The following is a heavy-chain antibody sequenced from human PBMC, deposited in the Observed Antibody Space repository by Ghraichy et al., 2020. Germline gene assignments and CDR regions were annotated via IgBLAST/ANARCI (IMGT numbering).Heavy chain of an antibody. CDR1: GYTFTSYG. D-gene: IGHD2-15*01. CDR2: ISAYNGNT. V-gene: IGHV1-18*01. Sequence: ASVKVSCKASGYTFTSYGISWVRQAPGQGLEWMGWISAYNGNTNYAQKLQGRGTMTTDTSTSTAYMELRSLRSDDTAVYYCARPNPHPNKVVVVAATRGAFDIWGQGTMVTVSS. J-gene: IGHJ3*02. CDR3: ARPNPHPNKVVVVAATRGAFDI.